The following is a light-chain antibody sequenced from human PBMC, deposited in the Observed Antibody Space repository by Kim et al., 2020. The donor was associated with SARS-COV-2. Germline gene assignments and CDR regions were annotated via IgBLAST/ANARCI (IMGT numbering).Light chain of an antibody. CDR1: SGHNIYA. J-gene: IGLJ2*01. CDR3: QTWGTDVVV. V-gene: IGLV4-69*01. CDR2: LNSDGRH. Sequence: QLVLTQSPSASASLGASLNLTCTLSSGHNIYAVAWHQQQPEKGPRYLMKLNSDGRHIRGAGIPDRFSGSSSGAERYLTISSLQSEDEADYYCQTWGTDVVVFGGGTKVTVL.